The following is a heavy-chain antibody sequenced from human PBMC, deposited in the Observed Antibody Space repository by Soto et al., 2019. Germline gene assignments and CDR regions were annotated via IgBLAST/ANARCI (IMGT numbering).Heavy chain of an antibody. CDR2: ISPGSRYP. CDR3: VRGGGGGLFDP. Sequence: PGGCLRLSWAVCCFSFGDSYMSWIRQAPGKGLEWLSYISPGSRYPAYADSVKGRFTISRDNAKRSLYLQMMSLTAEDTAIYYCVRGGGGGLFDPWGQGTMVTVSS. D-gene: IGHD2-15*01. V-gene: IGHV3-11*06. CDR1: CFSFGDSY. J-gene: IGHJ5*02.